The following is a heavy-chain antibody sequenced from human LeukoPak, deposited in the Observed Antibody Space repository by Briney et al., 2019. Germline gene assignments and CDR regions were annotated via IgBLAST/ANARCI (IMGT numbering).Heavy chain of an antibody. CDR1: GFTVSSNY. J-gene: IGHJ4*02. V-gene: IGHV3-23*01. CDR3: AKGAQWLVLTDY. CDR2: ISGSGDST. Sequence: GGSLRLSCAASGFTVSSNYMSWVRQAPGKGLEWVSVISGSGDSTYYADSVKGRFTISRDNSKNTLYLQMNSLRAEDTAVYYCAKGAQWLVLTDYWGQGTLVTVSS. D-gene: IGHD6-19*01.